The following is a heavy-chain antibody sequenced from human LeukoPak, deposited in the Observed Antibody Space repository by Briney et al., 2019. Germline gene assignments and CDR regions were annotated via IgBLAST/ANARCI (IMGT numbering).Heavy chain of an antibody. J-gene: IGHJ6*03. CDR3: ARGGEVLWFGELLLSFYMDV. D-gene: IGHD3-10*01. V-gene: IGHV4-34*01. Sequence: SETLSLTCAVYGGSFSGYYWSWIRQPPGKGLEWIGEINHSGSTNYNPSLKSRVTISVDTSKNQFSLKLSPVTAADTAVYYCARGGEVLWFGELLLSFYMDVWGKGTTVTVSS. CDR1: GGSFSGYY. CDR2: INHSGST.